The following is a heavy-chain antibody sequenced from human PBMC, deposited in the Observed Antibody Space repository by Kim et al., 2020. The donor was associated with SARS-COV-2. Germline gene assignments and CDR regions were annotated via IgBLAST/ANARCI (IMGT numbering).Heavy chain of an antibody. CDR2: ISGSGGST. Sequence: GSLRLSCAASGFTFSSYAMSWVRQAPGKGLEWVSAISGSGGSTYYADSVKGRFTISRDNSKNTLYLQMNSLRAEDTAVYYCAKGRITMIVVVIPYFDYWGQGTLVTVSS. J-gene: IGHJ4*02. CDR3: AKGRITMIVVVIPYFDY. CDR1: GFTFSSYA. V-gene: IGHV3-23*01. D-gene: IGHD3-22*01.